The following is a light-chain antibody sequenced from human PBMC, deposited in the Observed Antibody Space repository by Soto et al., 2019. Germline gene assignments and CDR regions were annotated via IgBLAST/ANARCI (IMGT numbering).Light chain of an antibody. V-gene: IGKV1-39*01. CDR1: QSISSY. Sequence: DIQMTQSPSSLSASVGDRVTITCRASQSISSYLNWYQQKPGKAPKLLIYATSNLQSGVPSRFSGSGSGTNFTLTISSLQREDVATYYCQQSYSTPITFGQGTRLEIK. J-gene: IGKJ5*01. CDR2: ATS. CDR3: QQSYSTPIT.